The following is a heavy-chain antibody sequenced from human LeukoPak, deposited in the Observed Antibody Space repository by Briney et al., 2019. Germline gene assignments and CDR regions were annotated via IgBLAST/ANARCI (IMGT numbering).Heavy chain of an antibody. CDR1: GFIFSNYY. J-gene: IGHJ4*02. CDR2: ISGSGGST. V-gene: IGHV3-23*01. Sequence: GGSLRLSCAASGFIFSNYYMNWVRQAPGKGLEWVSAISGSGGSTYYADSVKGRFTISRDNSKNTLYLQMNSLRAEDTAVYYCAKGNDFWSGYYRDYWGQGTLVTVSS. D-gene: IGHD3-3*01. CDR3: AKGNDFWSGYYRDY.